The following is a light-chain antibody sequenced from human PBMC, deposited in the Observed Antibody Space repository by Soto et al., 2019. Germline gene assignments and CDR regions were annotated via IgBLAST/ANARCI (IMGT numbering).Light chain of an antibody. J-gene: IGKJ1*01. CDR3: QQSYSTPGT. CDR2: AAS. Sequence: FQITLSPATLAASVGDRVIITCRASQTIFSWLAWYQQKPGKAPKLLIYAASSLQSGVPSRFSGSGSGTDFTLTISSLQPEDFATYYCQQSYSTPGTFGQGTKVDIK. V-gene: IGKV1-39*01. CDR1: QTIFSW.